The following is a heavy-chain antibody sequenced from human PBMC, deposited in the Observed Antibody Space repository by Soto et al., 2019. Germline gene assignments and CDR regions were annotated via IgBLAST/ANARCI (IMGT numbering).Heavy chain of an antibody. CDR1: GYTFTRYG. Sequence: GASVKVSCKASGYTFTRYGISWVRQAPGQGLEWMGWISGIIGTANYAQKFQGRVTITADESTSTAYMELSSLRSDDTAVYYCASRDGYNEFDYWGQGTLVTVSS. D-gene: IGHD5-12*01. CDR2: ISGIIGTA. V-gene: IGHV1-69*13. CDR3: ASRDGYNEFDY. J-gene: IGHJ4*02.